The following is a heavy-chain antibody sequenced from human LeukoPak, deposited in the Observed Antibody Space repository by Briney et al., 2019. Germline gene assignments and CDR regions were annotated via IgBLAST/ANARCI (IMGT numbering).Heavy chain of an antibody. V-gene: IGHV3-48*01. CDR3: ARGGYDYNALFDH. CDR1: GFTFSSYR. Sequence: PGGSLRLSCAASGFTFSSYRMNWIRQAPGKGLEWVSYISSGSSTIYYADSAKGRFTISRDNAMNSLYLQMNSLRAEDTAVYYCARGGYDYNALFDHWGQGTLVTVSS. D-gene: IGHD5-12*01. J-gene: IGHJ4*02. CDR2: ISSGSSTI.